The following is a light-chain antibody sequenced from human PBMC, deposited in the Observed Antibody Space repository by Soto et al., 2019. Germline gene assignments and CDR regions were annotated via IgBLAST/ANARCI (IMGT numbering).Light chain of an antibody. CDR2: RAS. Sequence: EIVMLQSPATLSLSPGERATLSCRASQSVDSNLAWYQQKPGQPPRLLIYRASARATGVPARFSGSGSGTDFTLTISSLQSADFAVYYCQQYKNWPLTYTFGQGTKREI. J-gene: IGKJ2*01. V-gene: IGKV3-15*01. CDR3: QQYKNWPLTYT. CDR1: QSVDSN.